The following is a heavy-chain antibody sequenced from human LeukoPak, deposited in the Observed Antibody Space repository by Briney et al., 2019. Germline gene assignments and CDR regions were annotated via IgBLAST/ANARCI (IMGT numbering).Heavy chain of an antibody. J-gene: IGHJ4*02. V-gene: IGHV4-34*01. CDR1: GGSFSGYY. CDR3: ASSQTGVAANN. D-gene: IGHD3-3*01. Sequence: SETLSLTCAVYGGSFSGYYWSWIRQPPGKGLEWIGEINHSGSTNYNPSLKSRVTISVDTSKRQFSLKLYSVTAADTAVYYCASSQTGVAANNWGQGTLVTVSS. CDR2: INHSGST.